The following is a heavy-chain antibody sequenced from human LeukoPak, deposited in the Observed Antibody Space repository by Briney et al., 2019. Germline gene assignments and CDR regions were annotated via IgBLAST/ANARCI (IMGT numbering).Heavy chain of an antibody. CDR1: GYTFTDYS. J-gene: IGHJ4*02. V-gene: IGHV1-18*01. CDR3: ARDLPTRGYSYGYAY. Sequence: ASVKVSCKASGYTFTDYSISWVRQAPGQGLEWMGWISAYNGNTNYAQKFQGRVTMTTDTSTTTAYMELRSLRSDDTAVYYCARDLPTRGYSYGYAYWGQGSLVTVSS. D-gene: IGHD5-18*01. CDR2: ISAYNGNT.